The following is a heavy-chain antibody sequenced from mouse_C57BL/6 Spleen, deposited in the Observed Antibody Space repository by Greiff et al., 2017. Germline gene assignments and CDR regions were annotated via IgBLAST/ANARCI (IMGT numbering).Heavy chain of an antibody. CDR3: AREGELRAMDY. D-gene: IGHD1-1*01. V-gene: IGHV3-6*01. J-gene: IGHJ4*01. CDR1: GYSITSGYY. CDR2: ISYDGSN. Sequence: VQLQQSGPGLVKPSQSLSLTCSVTGYSITSGYYWNWIRQFPGNKLEWMGYISYDGSNNYNPSLKNRISITRDTSKNQFFLKLNSVTTEDTATYYCAREGELRAMDYWGQGTSVTVSS.